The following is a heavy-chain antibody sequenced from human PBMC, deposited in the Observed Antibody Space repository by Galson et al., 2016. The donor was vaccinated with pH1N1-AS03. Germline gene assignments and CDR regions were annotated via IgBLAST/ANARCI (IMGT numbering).Heavy chain of an antibody. V-gene: IGHV3-23*01. CDR2: ISGSSGNT. CDR1: GFSFNFHS. D-gene: IGHD6-6*01. CDR3: AKGRQSSSSSLYNYFYP. J-gene: IGHJ5*02. Sequence: SLRLSCAASGFSFNFHSMTWVRQAPGKGLEWVSIISGSSGNTYYAESVKGRFTISRDNSKNTLYLQMNSLRVEDTAVYYCAKGRQSSSSSLYNYFYPWGQGNLVTVSS.